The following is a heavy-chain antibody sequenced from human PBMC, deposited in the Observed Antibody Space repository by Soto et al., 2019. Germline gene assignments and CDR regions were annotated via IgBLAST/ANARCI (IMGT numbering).Heavy chain of an antibody. J-gene: IGHJ5*02. CDR3: ARGASGIAAAGLNNWFDP. CDR1: GGAFSSYA. Sequence: GASVKVSCKASGGAFSSYAISWVRQASGQGLEWMGGIIPIFGTANYAQKFQGRVTITADESTSTAYMELSSLRSEDTAVYYCARGASGIAAAGLNNWFDPWGQGTLVTVSS. V-gene: IGHV1-69*13. D-gene: IGHD6-13*01. CDR2: IIPIFGTA.